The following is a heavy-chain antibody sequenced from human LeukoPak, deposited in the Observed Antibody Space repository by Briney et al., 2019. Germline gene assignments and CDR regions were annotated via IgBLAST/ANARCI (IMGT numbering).Heavy chain of an antibody. CDR3: TTDFSHFDFSSGYYSY. D-gene: IGHD5-12*01. Sequence: TGGSLRLSCAASGFGFTNAWMVWVRQAPGKGLEWVGRIKANLDGGATDFAAPVKGRFTISRDDSTRTVYLQMNSLKIEDTGVDYCTTDFSHFDFSSGYYSYWGQGSLVTVSS. CDR1: GFGFTNAW. V-gene: IGHV3-15*01. CDR2: IKANLDGGAT. J-gene: IGHJ4*02.